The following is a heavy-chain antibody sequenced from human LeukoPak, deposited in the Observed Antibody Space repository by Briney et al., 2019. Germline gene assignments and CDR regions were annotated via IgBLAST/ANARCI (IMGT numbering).Heavy chain of an antibody. J-gene: IGHJ4*02. CDR1: GFTFSSYS. Sequence: GRSLRLSCAASGFTFSSYSMNWVRQAPGKGLEWVSSISSSSSYIYYADSVKGRFTISRDNAKNSLYLQMNSLRAEDTAVYYCARDFNPRPYYFDYWGQGTLVTVSS. CDR2: ISSSSSYI. V-gene: IGHV3-21*01. CDR3: ARDFNPRPYYFDY. D-gene: IGHD6-6*01.